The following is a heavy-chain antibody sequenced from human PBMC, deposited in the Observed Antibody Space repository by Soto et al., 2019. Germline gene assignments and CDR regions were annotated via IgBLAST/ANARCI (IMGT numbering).Heavy chain of an antibody. J-gene: IGHJ6*02. CDR3: SCHLSNTDLEDRKSV. CDR2: IYPGDSDT. V-gene: IGHV5-51*01. D-gene: IGHD1-1*01. CDR1: GYSFTSYW. Sequence: PGESLKISCKGSGYSFTSYWIGWVRQMPGKGLEWMGIIYPGDSDTRYSPSFQGQVTISADKSISTAYLQWSSLKASDTAMYYCSCHLSNTDLEDRKSVWAQGTTVPVSS.